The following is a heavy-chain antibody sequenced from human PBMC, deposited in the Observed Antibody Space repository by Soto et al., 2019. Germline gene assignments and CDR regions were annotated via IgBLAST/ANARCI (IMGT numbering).Heavy chain of an antibody. CDR3: ARGRRGRGDYVWGSYRPGFDY. CDR1: GFTFSSYG. J-gene: IGHJ4*02. Sequence: QVQLVESGGGVVQPGRSLRLSCAASGFTFSSYGMHWVRQAPGKGLEWVAVIWYDGSNKYYADSVKGRFTISRDNSKNTLYLQMNSLGAEDTAVYYCARGRRGRGDYVWGSYRPGFDYWGQGTLVTVSS. CDR2: IWYDGSNK. V-gene: IGHV3-33*01. D-gene: IGHD3-16*02.